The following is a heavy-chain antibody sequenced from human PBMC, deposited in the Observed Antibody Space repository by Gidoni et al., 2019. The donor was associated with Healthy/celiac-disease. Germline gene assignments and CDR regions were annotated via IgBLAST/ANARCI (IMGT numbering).Heavy chain of an antibody. CDR2: IYYSGST. CDR1: GGSISSSSYY. J-gene: IGHJ6*02. D-gene: IGHD1-26*01. V-gene: IGHV4-39*01. Sequence: QLQLQESGPGLVKPSETLSLTCTVSGGSISSSSYYWGWIRQPPGKGLEWIGSIYYSGSTYYNPSLKSRVTISVDTSKNQFSLKLSSVTAADTAVYYCARLNGYHEWGLGSYGMDVWGQGTTVTVSS. CDR3: ARLNGYHEWGLGSYGMDV.